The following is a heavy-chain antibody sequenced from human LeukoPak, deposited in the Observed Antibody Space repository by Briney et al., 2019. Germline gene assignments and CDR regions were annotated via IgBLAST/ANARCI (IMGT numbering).Heavy chain of an antibody. V-gene: IGHV3-21*04. CDR2: ISSSSSYI. J-gene: IGHJ4*02. CDR1: GFTFSSYS. Sequence: GSLRLACAASGFTFSSYSMNWVRQAPGKGLEWVSSISSSSSYIYYADSVKGRFTISRDNAKNSLYLQMNSLRAEDTAVYYCARERYMVRGVIPYWGQGTLVTVSS. D-gene: IGHD3-10*01. CDR3: ARERYMVRGVIPY.